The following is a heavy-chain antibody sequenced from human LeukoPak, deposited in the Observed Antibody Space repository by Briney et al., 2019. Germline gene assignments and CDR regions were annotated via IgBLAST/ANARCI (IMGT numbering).Heavy chain of an antibody. D-gene: IGHD3-16*02. CDR2: IYYSGSA. Sequence: SETLSLTCTVSGGSISNRNYYWDWIRQPPGKGLEWIGKIYYSGSAYYNPSLKSRVTISVDTSKNQFSLKLTSVTAADSAVYYCARPSSISLNGDRPWVYWGQGTLVTVSS. CDR3: ARPSSISLNGDRPWVY. V-gene: IGHV4-39*01. CDR1: GGSISNRNYY. J-gene: IGHJ4*02.